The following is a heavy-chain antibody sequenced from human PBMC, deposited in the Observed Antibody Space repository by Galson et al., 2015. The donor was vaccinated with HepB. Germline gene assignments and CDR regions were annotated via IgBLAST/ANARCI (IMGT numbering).Heavy chain of an antibody. CDR2: ISYDSSNK. Sequence: LRLSCAASGFTFRSYAMHWVRQAPGKGLEWVAVISYDSSNKHFADSVKGRFAVSRDNSKNTLYLQMNSLRAEDTAVYYCVREDGGADFWGGYNFDCWGQGTLVTVSS. D-gene: IGHD3-3*01. J-gene: IGHJ4*02. CDR1: GFTFRSYA. V-gene: IGHV3-30*09. CDR3: VREDGGADFWGGYNFDC.